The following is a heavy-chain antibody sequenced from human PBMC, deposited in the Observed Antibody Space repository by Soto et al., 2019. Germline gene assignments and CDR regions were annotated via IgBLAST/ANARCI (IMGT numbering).Heavy chain of an antibody. CDR1: GGSISSSNW. CDR2: IYHSGST. J-gene: IGHJ5*02. CDR3: ARDRSGIAAAGFDP. Sequence: SETLSLTCAVSGGSISSSNWWSWVRQPPGKGLEWIGEIYHSGSTNYNPSLKSRVTISVDKSKNQFSLKLSSVTAADTAVYYCARDRSGIAAAGFDPWGQGTLVTVSS. V-gene: IGHV4-4*02. D-gene: IGHD6-13*01.